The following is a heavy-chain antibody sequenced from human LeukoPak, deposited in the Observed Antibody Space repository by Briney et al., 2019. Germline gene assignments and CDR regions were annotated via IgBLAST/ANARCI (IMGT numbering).Heavy chain of an antibody. CDR2: INHSGST. Sequence: PSETLSLTCAVYGGSFSGYYWSWIRQPPGKGLEWIGEINHSGSTNYNPSLKNRVTISVDTFKNQFSLKLSSVTAADTAVYYCARVVQGFDDFEIWGQGTMVTVSS. J-gene: IGHJ3*02. CDR1: GGSFSGYY. CDR3: ARVVQGFDDFEI. D-gene: IGHD2-2*01. V-gene: IGHV4-34*01.